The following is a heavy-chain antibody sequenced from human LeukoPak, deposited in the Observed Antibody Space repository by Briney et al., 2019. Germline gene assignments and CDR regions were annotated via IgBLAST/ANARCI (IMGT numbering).Heavy chain of an antibody. V-gene: IGHV3-9*01. D-gene: IGHD3-10*01. J-gene: IGHJ4*02. CDR2: IDWNSGSI. CDR1: GFTFDDYA. CDR3: ANRYYGSGSHLLY. Sequence: SGGSLRLSCAASGFTFDDYAMHWVRQTPGKGLEWVSGIDWNSGSIGSADSVKGRFAISRDNAKNTLYLQMNSLRAEDTAVYYCANRYYGSGSHLLYWGQGTLVTVSS.